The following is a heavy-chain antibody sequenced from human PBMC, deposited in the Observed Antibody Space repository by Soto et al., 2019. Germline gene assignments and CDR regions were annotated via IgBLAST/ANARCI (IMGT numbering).Heavy chain of an antibody. CDR2: INNGNGDT. Sequence: ASVKGSCKAAGYTYTNFKIHCWRQAPGQGLEWMGWINNGNGDTDYSQKFQGRVTFTRDTPASTAYMELSGLRSEDTAVYYYVWGGYSDYKYFSGNCYLGQGTLVT. J-gene: IGHJ4*01. D-gene: IGHD4-4*01. CDR1: GYTYTNFK. V-gene: IGHV1-3*04. CDR3: VWGGYSDYKYFSGNCY.